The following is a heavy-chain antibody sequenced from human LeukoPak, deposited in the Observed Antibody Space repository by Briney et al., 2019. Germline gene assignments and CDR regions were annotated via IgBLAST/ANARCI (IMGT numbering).Heavy chain of an antibody. CDR1: GGTFSSYA. Sequence: SVKVSCKASGGTFSSYAISWVRQAPGQGLEWMGGIIPIFGTANYAQKFQGRVTITADKSTSTAYMELSSLRSEDTAVYYCAREASNYYYYYMDVWGKGTTVTVSS. V-gene: IGHV1-69*06. J-gene: IGHJ6*03. CDR3: AREASNYYYYYMDV. CDR2: IIPIFGTA.